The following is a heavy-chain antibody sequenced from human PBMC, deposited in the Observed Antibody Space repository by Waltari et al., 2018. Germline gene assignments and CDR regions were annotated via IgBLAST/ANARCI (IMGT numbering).Heavy chain of an antibody. Sequence: QVQLQESGPGLVKPSQTLSLTCTVSGGSISSGSYYWTWIRQPAGKGLEWIGRIYTSGSTNYNPSLKSRVTISVDTSKNQFSLKLSSVTAADTAVYYCARALQWLDAFDIWGQGTMVTVSS. CDR2: IYTSGST. D-gene: IGHD6-19*01. J-gene: IGHJ3*02. V-gene: IGHV4-61*02. CDR3: ARALQWLDAFDI. CDR1: GGSISSGSYY.